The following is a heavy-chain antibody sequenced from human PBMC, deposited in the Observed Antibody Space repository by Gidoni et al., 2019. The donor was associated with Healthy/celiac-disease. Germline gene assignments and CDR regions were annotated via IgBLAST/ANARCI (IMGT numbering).Heavy chain of an antibody. D-gene: IGHD5-18*01. CDR1: GFTFSSYA. V-gene: IGHV3-23*04. Sequence: EVQLVESGGGLVQPGGSLRLSCAASGFTFSSYALSWVRQAPGKGLGWVSAISGSGGSTYYADSVKGRFTISRDNSKNTLYLQMNSLRAEDTAVYYCAKAPVLGPRIQLWSDPLYYYYGMDVWGQGTTVTVSS. CDR2: ISGSGGST. CDR3: AKAPVLGPRIQLWSDPLYYYYGMDV. J-gene: IGHJ6*02.